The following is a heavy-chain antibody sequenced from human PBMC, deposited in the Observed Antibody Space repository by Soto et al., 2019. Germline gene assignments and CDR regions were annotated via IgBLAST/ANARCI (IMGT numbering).Heavy chain of an antibody. CDR3: ARLNFDRAYEGGDYYYGMDV. V-gene: IGHV4-59*01. CDR1: GGSISSYY. Sequence: KSSETLSLTCTVSGGSISSYYWGWIRQPPGKGLEWIGYIYYSGSTNYNPSLKSRVTISVDTSKNQFSLKLSSVTAAETAVYYCARLNFDRAYEGGDYYYGMDVWGQGTTVTVSS. CDR2: IYYSGST. D-gene: IGHD3-9*01. J-gene: IGHJ6*02.